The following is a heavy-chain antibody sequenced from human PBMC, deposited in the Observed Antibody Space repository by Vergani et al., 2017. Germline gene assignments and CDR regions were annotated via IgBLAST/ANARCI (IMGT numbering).Heavy chain of an antibody. CDR1: GGPISSYY. J-gene: IGHJ6*03. CDR3: ARDIVVVVANYYYYYMDV. D-gene: IGHD2-15*01. CDR2: IYYSGST. Sequence: QVQLQESGPGLAKPSETLSLTCTVSGGPISSYYWSWIRQPPGKGLEWIGYIYYSGSTNYNPSLKSRVTISVDTSKNQFSLKLSSVTAAATAVYYCARDIVVVVANYYYYYMDVWGRGTTVTVAS. V-gene: IGHV4-59*01.